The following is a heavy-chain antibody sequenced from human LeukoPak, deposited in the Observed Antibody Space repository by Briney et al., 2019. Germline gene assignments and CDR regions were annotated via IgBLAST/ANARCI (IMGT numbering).Heavy chain of an antibody. CDR3: ASDFIVLSYSDFWRGYYAGDF. V-gene: IGHV3-7*01. Sequence: GGSLRLSCAASGFTFSAYWMSWVRQTPGKGLEWVANIKQDGSEEYYVDSVKGRFTISRDNAKSSLYLQMNSLGAEDTAVYYCASDFIVLSYSDFWRGYYAGDFWGQGTLVTVTS. CDR1: GFTFSAYW. D-gene: IGHD3-3*01. J-gene: IGHJ4*02. CDR2: IKQDGSEE.